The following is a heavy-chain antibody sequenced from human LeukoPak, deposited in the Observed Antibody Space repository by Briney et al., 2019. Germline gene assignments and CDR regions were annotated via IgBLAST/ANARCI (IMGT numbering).Heavy chain of an antibody. J-gene: IGHJ4*02. CDR3: ARGPYYYDSSGYYYVSFDY. Sequence: GSLRLSCAASGFTFSNAWMNWVRQPPGKGLEWIGEINHSGSTNYNPSFKSRVTISVDTSKNQFSLKLSSVTAADTAVYYCARGPYYYDSSGYYYVSFDYWGQGTLVTVSS. CDR2: INHSGST. CDR1: GFTFSNAW. D-gene: IGHD3-22*01. V-gene: IGHV4-34*01.